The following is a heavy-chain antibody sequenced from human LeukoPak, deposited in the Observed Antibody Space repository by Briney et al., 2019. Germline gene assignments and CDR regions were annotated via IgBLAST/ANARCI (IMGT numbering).Heavy chain of an antibody. Sequence: GGSLRLSCAASGFTVSSNYMSWVRQAPGKGLEWVSVIYSGGSTYYADSVKGRFTISRDNSKNTLYLQMNSLRAEDTAVYYCARDYYDSSGYYHLKNWFDPWGQGTLVTVSS. CDR3: ARDYYDSSGYYHLKNWFDP. CDR2: IYSGGST. J-gene: IGHJ5*02. V-gene: IGHV3-53*01. D-gene: IGHD3-22*01. CDR1: GFTVSSNY.